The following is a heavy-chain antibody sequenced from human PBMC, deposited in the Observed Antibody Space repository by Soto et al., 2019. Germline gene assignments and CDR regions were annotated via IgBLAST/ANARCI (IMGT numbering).Heavy chain of an antibody. CDR2: IIPIFGTA. J-gene: IGHJ6*02. CDR3: ARPREGFLAYYYYYGMDV. Sequence: QVQLVQSGAEVKKPGSSVKVSCKASGGTFSSYAISWVRQAPGQGLEWMGGIIPIFGTANYAQKFQGRVTINADESTSTAYMELSSLRSEDTAVYYCARPREGFLAYYYYYGMDVWGQGTTVTVSS. CDR1: GGTFSSYA. V-gene: IGHV1-69*01.